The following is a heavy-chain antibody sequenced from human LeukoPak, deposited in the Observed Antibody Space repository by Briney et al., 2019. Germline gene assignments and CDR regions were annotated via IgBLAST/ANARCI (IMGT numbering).Heavy chain of an antibody. CDR2: INPSGGST. J-gene: IGHJ4*02. CDR3: ARGGWVRGITTIVVAGLDFDY. V-gene: IGHV1-46*01. Sequence: ASVKVSCKASGYTFTSYYMHWVRQAPGQGLEWMGIINPSGGSTSYAQKFQGRVTMTRDTSTSTVYMELSSLRSEDTAVYYCARGGWVRGITTIVVAGLDFDYWGQGTLVTVSS. D-gene: IGHD3-22*01. CDR1: GYTFTSYY.